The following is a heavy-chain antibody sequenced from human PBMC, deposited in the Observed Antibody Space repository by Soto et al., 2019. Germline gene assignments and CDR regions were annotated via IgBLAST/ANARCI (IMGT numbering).Heavy chain of an antibody. J-gene: IGHJ6*02. Sequence: SETLSLTCTVSGGSISSYYWSWIRQPAGKGLEWIGRIYASGSTNYNPSLKSRVTMSVDTSKNQFSLNLSSVTAADTAVYFCARIDYSRQLTPYYYAMGVWGQGTTVTVSS. CDR1: GGSISSYY. CDR2: IYASGST. V-gene: IGHV4-4*07. CDR3: ARIDYSRQLTPYYYAMGV. D-gene: IGHD4-4*01.